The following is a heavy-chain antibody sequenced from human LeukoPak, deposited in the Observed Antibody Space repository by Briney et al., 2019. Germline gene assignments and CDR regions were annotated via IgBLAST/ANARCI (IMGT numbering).Heavy chain of an antibody. V-gene: IGHV3-74*03. J-gene: IGHJ4*02. D-gene: IGHD3-10*01. CDR3: AKDEGPLYYGPDY. Sequence: GGSLRLSCAASGFTFSTYLMHWVRQAPGKGLVWVSRINTDGSITTYADSVKGRFTISRDNAKNTLYLQMNSLRDEDTAVYYCAKDEGPLYYGPDYWGQGTLVTVSS. CDR2: INTDGSIT. CDR1: GFTFSTYL.